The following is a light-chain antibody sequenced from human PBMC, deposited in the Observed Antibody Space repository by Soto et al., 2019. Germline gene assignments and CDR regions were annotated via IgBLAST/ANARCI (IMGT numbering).Light chain of an antibody. J-gene: IGLJ1*01. Sequence: QSVLTQPPSASGTAGQVVTISCSGGDSNIGSNSVYWYQHLPRMAPKLLIYYNNQRPSGVPDRFSGSRSGTSASLAIVGLRSEDEAVYYCAAWDASLSACVFGNGPKVTV. CDR1: DSNIGSNS. V-gene: IGLV1-47*02. CDR2: YNN. CDR3: AAWDASLSACV.